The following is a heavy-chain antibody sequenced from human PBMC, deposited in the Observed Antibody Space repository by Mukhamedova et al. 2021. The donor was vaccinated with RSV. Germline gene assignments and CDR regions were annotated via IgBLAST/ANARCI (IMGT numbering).Heavy chain of an antibody. J-gene: IGHJ5*02. Sequence: ANYAQKFQGRVTITADESTSTAYMELSSLRSEDTAVYYCARGDLVVVPAAIRDNWFDPWGQGTLVTVSS. CDR2: A. V-gene: IGHV1-69*01. CDR3: ARGDLVVVPAAIRDNWFDP. D-gene: IGHD2-2*02.